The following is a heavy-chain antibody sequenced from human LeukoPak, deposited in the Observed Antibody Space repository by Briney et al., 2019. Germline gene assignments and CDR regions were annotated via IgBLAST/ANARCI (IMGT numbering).Heavy chain of an antibody. J-gene: IGHJ6*02. CDR2: IYSGGST. CDR1: GFTVSSNY. V-gene: IGHV3-66*01. D-gene: IGHD1-26*01. CDR3: AREKLLRYYYGMDV. Sequence: PGGSLRLSCAASGFTVSSNYMSWVRQAPGKGLEWVSVIYSGGSTYYADSVKGRFTISRDNSKNTLYLQMNSLRAEDTAVYYCAREKLLRYYYGMDVWGQGTTVTVSS.